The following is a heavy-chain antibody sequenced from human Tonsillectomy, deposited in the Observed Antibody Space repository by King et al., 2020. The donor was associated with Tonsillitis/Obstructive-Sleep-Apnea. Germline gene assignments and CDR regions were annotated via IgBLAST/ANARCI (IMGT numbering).Heavy chain of an antibody. CDR1: GGSISSYY. V-gene: IGHV4-59*01. CDR3: ARVQVVVVPAAIVD. J-gene: IGHJ4*02. CDR2: IYYSGST. Sequence: VQLQESGPGLVKPSETLSLTCTVSGGSISSYYWSWIRQPPGKGLKWIGYIYYSGSTNYNPSLKSRVTISVDTSKNQFSLKLSSVTAADTAVYYCARVQVVVVPAAIVDWGQGTLVTVSS. D-gene: IGHD2-2*01.